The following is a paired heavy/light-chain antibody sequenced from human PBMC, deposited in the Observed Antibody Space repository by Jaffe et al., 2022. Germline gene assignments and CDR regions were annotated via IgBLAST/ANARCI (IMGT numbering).Heavy chain of an antibody. CDR3: VRLSYNWNDPGPYYNYYYMDV. D-gene: IGHD1-1*01. J-gene: IGHJ6*03. V-gene: IGHV4-38-2*01. CDR1: GYYINSGYY. CDR2: MYHSGLT. Sequence: QVQLQESGPGLVKPSETLSLTCVVSGYYINSGYYWGWIRQSPGKGLEWIASMYHSGLTDYNPSLRSRITISVDTSKNQISLKLSSVTAADRAVYYCVRLSYNWNDPGPYYNYYYMDVWGKGTTVTVSS.
Light chain of an antibody. J-gene: IGKJ2*01. CDR2: GAS. CDR3: QHYGTSPPLYT. Sequence: EIVLTQSPGTLSLSPGERVTLSCRASQSVTNNYLNWYQQKPGQAPRLLIHGASSRATGIPDRFSGSGSGTDFTLTISRLDPEDFAVYYCQHYGTSPPLYTFGQGTKLEIK. CDR1: QSVTNNY. V-gene: IGKV3-20*01.